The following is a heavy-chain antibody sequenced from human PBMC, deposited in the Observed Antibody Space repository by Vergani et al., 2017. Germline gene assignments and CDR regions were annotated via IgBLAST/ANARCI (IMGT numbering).Heavy chain of an antibody. CDR1: GFTFSSYA. J-gene: IGHJ4*02. V-gene: IGHV3-23*01. Sequence: EVQLLESGGGLVQPGGSLRLSCAASGFTFSSYAMSWVRQAPGKGLEWVSAISGSGGSTYYADSVKGRFTISRDNSKNTLYLQMNSLRAEDTAVYYCAKGPLYYYDSSGYYPSPRFDYWGQGTLVTVSS. CDR3: AKGPLYYYDSSGYYPSPRFDY. D-gene: IGHD3-22*01. CDR2: ISGSGGST.